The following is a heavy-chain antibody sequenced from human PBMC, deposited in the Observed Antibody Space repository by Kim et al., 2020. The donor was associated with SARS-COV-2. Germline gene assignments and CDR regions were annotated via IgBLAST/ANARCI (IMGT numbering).Heavy chain of an antibody. CDR3: AKAVSISRLKYQLLCDY. Sequence: GGSLRLSCAASGFTFSSYGMHWVRQAPGKGLEWVAVISYDGSNKYYADSVKGRFTISRDNSKNTLYLQMNSLRAEDTAVYYCAKAVSISRLKYQLLCDYWGQGTLVTVSS. J-gene: IGHJ4*02. V-gene: IGHV3-30*18. CDR2: ISYDGSNK. CDR1: GFTFSSYG. D-gene: IGHD2-2*01.